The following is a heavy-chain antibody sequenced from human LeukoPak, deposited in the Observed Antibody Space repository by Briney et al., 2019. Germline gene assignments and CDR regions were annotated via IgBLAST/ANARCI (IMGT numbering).Heavy chain of an antibody. V-gene: IGHV3-21*01. CDR2: ISTSSSYI. CDR1: GFTFSN. J-gene: IGHJ4*02. Sequence: GGSLRLSCAASGFTFSNMKWVRQAPGKGLEWVSSISTSSSYIYYADSVKGRFTISRDNAKNSLNLQMNSLRVEDTAVYCCARDRDWNSGFDYWGQGTLVTVSS. D-gene: IGHD1-7*01. CDR3: ARDRDWNSGFDY.